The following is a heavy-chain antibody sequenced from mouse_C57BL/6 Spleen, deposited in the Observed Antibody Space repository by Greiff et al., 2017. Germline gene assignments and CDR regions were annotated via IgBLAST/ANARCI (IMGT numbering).Heavy chain of an antibody. CDR1: GYTFTSYW. D-gene: IGHD2-4*01. V-gene: IGHV1-52*01. CDR3: AICKYDYNEAMDY. J-gene: IGHJ4*01. CDR2: IDPSDSET. Sequence: QVQLQQPGAELVRPGSSVKLSCKASGYTFTSYWMHWVKQRPIQGLEWIGNIDPSDSETHYNQRFKDKATLTVDKSSSTAYMQLSSLTSEDSAVYYCAICKYDYNEAMDYWGQGTTLTVSS.